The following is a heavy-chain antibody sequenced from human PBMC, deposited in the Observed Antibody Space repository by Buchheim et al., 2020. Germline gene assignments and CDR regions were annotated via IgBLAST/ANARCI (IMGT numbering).Heavy chain of an antibody. V-gene: IGHV3-73*02. J-gene: IGHJ3*01. D-gene: IGHD4-17*01. CDR2: IRSRANSYAT. CDR3: TSHDYGDYTTAFDF. CDR1: EFTFSASA. Sequence: EVQLVESGGGLVQPGGSLKLSCAASEFTFSASAIHWVRQASGKGLEWVGRIRSRANSYATAYAASVKGRFTIARADSTHTAYLQMNSLKTEDTAVYYCTSHDYGDYTTAFDFWGQGT.